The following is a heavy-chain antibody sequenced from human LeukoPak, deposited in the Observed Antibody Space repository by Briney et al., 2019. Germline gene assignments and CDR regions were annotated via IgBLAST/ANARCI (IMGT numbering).Heavy chain of an antibody. V-gene: IGHV3-15*01. J-gene: IGHJ4*02. CDR2: IKTKTDGGAT. CDR3: TTLTIMVSTNIDY. Sequence: SWVRQAPGKGLEWVGRIKTKTDGGATDYAAPVKGRFTISRDDSKNTLYLQMNSLKTEDTAVYYCTTLTIMVSTNIDYWGQGILVTVSS. D-gene: IGHD5/OR15-5a*01.